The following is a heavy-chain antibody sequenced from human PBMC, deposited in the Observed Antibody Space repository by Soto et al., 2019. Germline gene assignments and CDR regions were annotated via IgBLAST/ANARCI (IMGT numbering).Heavy chain of an antibody. Sequence: DVQLVESGGGLVQPGRSLRLSCAASGFTFDDYAMHWVRQAPGKGLEWVSGISWNSGSIGYADSVKGRFTISRDNAKNSLYLQMNSLRAEDTALYYCAKGVGSGSSLIDYWGQGTLVTVSS. V-gene: IGHV3-9*01. CDR1: GFTFDDYA. CDR3: AKGVGSGSSLIDY. D-gene: IGHD3-10*01. CDR2: ISWNSGSI. J-gene: IGHJ4*02.